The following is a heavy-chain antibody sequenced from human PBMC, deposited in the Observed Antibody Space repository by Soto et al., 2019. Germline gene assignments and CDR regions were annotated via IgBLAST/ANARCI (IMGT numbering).Heavy chain of an antibody. D-gene: IGHD3-10*01. CDR3: ARHGAGWCGELFLSNWFDP. CDR1: GGSISSYY. V-gene: IGHV4-59*08. J-gene: IGHJ5*02. Sequence: QVQLQESGPGLVKPSETLSLTCTVSGGSISSYYWSWIRQPPGKGLEWIGYIYYSGSTHYNPSLRGRVTISVDTSKNQVARKLGSVTAEDTAVYYCARHGAGWCGELFLSNWFDPWGQGTLVTVSS. CDR2: IYYSGST.